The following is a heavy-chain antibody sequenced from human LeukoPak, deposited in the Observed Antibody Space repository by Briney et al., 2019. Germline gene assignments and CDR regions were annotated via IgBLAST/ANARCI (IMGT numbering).Heavy chain of an antibody. D-gene: IGHD2-21*02. CDR2: IKQDGSEK. CDR3: ARESRTAIGWEDAFDI. V-gene: IGHV3-7*01. J-gene: IGHJ3*02. Sequence: PGGSLRLSCAASGFTFSSYWMSWVRQAPGKGLEWVANIKQDGSEKYYVDSVKGRFTISRDNAKNSLYLQMNSLRAEDTAVYYCARESRTAIGWEDAFDIWGQGTMVTVSS. CDR1: GFTFSSYW.